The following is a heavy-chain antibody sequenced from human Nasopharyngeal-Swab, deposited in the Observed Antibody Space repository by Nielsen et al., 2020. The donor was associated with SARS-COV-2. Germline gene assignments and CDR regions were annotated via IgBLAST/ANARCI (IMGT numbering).Heavy chain of an antibody. V-gene: IGHV3-11*04. J-gene: IGHJ6*02. Sequence: GESLKISCAASGFTFSDYYMSWIRQAPGKGLEWVSYISSSGSTIYYADSVKGRFTTSRDNAKNSLYLQMNSPRAEDTAVYYCARGLLWFGELLGYYYYYGMDVWGQGTTVTVSS. CDR1: GFTFSDYY. CDR2: ISSSGSTI. CDR3: ARGLLWFGELLGYYYYYGMDV. D-gene: IGHD3-10*01.